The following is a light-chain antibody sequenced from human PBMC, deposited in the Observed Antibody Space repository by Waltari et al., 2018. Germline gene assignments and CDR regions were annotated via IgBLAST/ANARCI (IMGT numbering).Light chain of an antibody. J-gene: IGLJ3*02. CDR2: VNSDGSH. Sequence: QLVLTQSPSASASLGASVKLTCTLSSGHSTNIIAWLQQQPEKGPRYLMNVNSDGSHNKGVGLPDRFSVSSSGAERYLTISSLQSEDEADYYCQTGGHGTWVFGGGTRLTVL. V-gene: IGLV4-69*01. CDR3: QTGGHGTWV. CDR1: SGHSTNI.